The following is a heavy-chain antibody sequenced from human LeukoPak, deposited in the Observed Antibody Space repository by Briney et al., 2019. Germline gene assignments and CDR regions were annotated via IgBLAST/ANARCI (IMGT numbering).Heavy chain of an antibody. CDR2: IYYSGST. J-gene: IGHJ4*02. D-gene: IGHD3-3*01. V-gene: IGHV4-39*01. CDR3: ARHASVSGNWPRPLDY. Sequence: SETLSLTCTVSGGSISSSNYYWGWVRQPPGKGLEWIANIYYSGSTYYSPSLRSRVTISVDTSKNQFSLKLTSVTAADTAVYHCARHASVSGNWPRPLDYWGQGSLVTVSS. CDR1: GGSISSSNYY.